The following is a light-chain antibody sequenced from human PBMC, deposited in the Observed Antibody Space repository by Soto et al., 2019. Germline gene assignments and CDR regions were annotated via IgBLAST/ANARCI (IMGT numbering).Light chain of an antibody. Sequence: EIVLTQSPATLSLSPGERATLSCRASQSVSSYLAWYQQKPGQAPRLLIYDASNRATGIPARFSGSGSGTDFTLTISSLEPEDFAVYYCQQYNSYSLTFGGGTKVEIK. V-gene: IGKV3-11*01. CDR2: DAS. CDR1: QSVSSY. CDR3: QQYNSYSLT. J-gene: IGKJ4*01.